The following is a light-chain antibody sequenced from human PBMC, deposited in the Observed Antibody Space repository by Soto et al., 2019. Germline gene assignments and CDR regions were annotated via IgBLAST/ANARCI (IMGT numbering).Light chain of an antibody. Sequence: IQMTQSSSSLSAFVGDRITITCQASQDIATSLSWYQHKPGKAPNLLIFDASTLETGVPSRFSGGGSGTDFTFTIASLQPEDIGTYYCQQYESLPLTFGGGTRVELK. CDR2: DAS. CDR3: QQYESLPLT. CDR1: QDIATS. J-gene: IGKJ4*01. V-gene: IGKV1-33*01.